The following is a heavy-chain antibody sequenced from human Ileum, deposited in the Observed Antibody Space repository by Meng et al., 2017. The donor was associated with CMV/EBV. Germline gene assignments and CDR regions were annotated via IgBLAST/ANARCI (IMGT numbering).Heavy chain of an antibody. Sequence: SGFTFSDYYMYWIRQAPGKGLEWVSYISSSGNTISYADSVKGRFTISRNNAKNSLYLQMNSLRAEDTAVFYCARDGHSSSTSNYDHWGQGTLVTVSS. CDR1: GFTFSDYY. V-gene: IGHV3-11*04. D-gene: IGHD2-2*03. CDR2: ISSSGNTI. J-gene: IGHJ4*02. CDR3: ARDGHSSSTSNYDH.